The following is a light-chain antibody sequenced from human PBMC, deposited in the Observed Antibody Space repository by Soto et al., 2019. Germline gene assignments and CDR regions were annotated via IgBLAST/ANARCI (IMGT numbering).Light chain of an antibody. CDR2: DAS. CDR1: QSVSSY. CDR3: QQRSNWQVT. J-gene: IGKJ5*01. V-gene: IGKV3-11*01. Sequence: EIVLTHSPLTLSLSPCERATLSFSASQSVSSYLAWYQQKPGQAPRLLIYDASNRATGIPARFSGSGSGTDFTLTISSLEPEDFAVYYCQQRSNWQVTFGQGTRLEIK.